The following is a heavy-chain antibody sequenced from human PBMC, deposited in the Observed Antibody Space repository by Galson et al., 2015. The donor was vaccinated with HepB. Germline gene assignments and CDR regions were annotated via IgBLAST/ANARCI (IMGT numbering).Heavy chain of an antibody. V-gene: IGHV4-39*07. D-gene: IGHD3-22*01. CDR1: GDSISSSNYY. CDR3: ARCNPPGMHYFDSGGYPDY. CDR2: IYYSGST. J-gene: IGHJ4*02. Sequence: TLSLTCTVSGDSISSSNYYWGWIRQPPGKGLEWIGTIYYSGSTYNNPSLKSRVTISIDTSKNQFSLKLSSVTAADTAVYYCARCNPPGMHYFDSGGYPDYWRQGTLVTVSS.